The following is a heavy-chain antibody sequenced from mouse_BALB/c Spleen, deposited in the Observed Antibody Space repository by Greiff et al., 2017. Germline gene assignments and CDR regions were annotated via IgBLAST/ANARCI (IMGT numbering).Heavy chain of an antibody. CDR1: GFTFSSYG. V-gene: IGHV5-6*01. J-gene: IGHJ1*01. CDR2: ISSGGSYT. Sequence: EVKVVESGGDLVKPGGSLKLSCAASGFTFSSYGMSWVRQTPDKRLEWVATISSGGSYTYYPDSVKGRFTISRDNAKNTLYLQMSSLKSEDTAMYYCARHWPGGDWYFDVWGAGTTVTVSS. CDR3: ARHWPGGDWYFDV. D-gene: IGHD1-1*02.